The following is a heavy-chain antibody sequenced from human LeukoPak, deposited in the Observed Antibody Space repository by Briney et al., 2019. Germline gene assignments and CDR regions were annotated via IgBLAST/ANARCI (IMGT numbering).Heavy chain of an antibody. D-gene: IGHD3-10*01. CDR3: AAITMVRGVPYDWFDP. CDR2: INHSGST. V-gene: IGHV4-34*01. CDR1: VGSFRGYY. J-gene: IGHJ5*02. Sequence: SETLSLTCAVYVGSFRGYYWSGMRQPPGKGVEWSGEINHSGSTNYNPSLKSRVTISVDTSKNQFSLKLSSVTAADTAVYYCAAITMVRGVPYDWFDPWGQGTLVTVSS.